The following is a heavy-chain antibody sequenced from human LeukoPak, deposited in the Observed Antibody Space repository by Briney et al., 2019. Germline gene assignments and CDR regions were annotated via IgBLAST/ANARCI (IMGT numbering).Heavy chain of an antibody. J-gene: IGHJ4*02. CDR3: ARAAAGTDYFDY. Sequence: SETLCLTCTVSGGSISSYYRSWIPEPAGKGLECIGRIYTSGSTNYNPSLKSRVTMSVDTYKNPFSLKLSYVTAADTAVYYCARAAAGTDYFDYWGQGNLVTVSS. V-gene: IGHV4-4*07. CDR1: GGSISSYY. D-gene: IGHD6-13*01. CDR2: IYTSGST.